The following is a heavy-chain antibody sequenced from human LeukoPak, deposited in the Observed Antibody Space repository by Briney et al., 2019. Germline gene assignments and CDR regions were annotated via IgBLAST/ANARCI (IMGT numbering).Heavy chain of an antibody. V-gene: IGHV1-46*01. J-gene: IGHJ4*02. CDR2: INPSAGST. CDR3: ARGGYDFSSGYYPSR. D-gene: IGHD3-3*01. CDR1: GYTFTSYF. Sequence: ASVKVSCKASGYTFTSYFMNWVRQAPGQGLEWMGIINPSAGSTSYAQKFQGRVTMTRDTSTSTAYMELKSLRSEDTAVYYCARGGYDFSSGYYPSRWGQGTLVTVSS.